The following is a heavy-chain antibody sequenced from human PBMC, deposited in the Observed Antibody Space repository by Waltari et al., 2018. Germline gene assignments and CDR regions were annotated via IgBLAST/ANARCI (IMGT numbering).Heavy chain of an antibody. CDR1: GGTFSSYA. Sequence: QVQLVQSGAEVKKPGSSVKVSCKASGGTFSSYAISWVRQAPGQGLEWMGRIIPNFGTASYEQEFQGRVTITADKSTSTAYMELSSLRSEDTAVYYCAGRSPWGSIAAAGTEGAFDIWGQGTMVTVSS. D-gene: IGHD6-13*01. V-gene: IGHV1-69*08. J-gene: IGHJ3*02. CDR3: AGRSPWGSIAAAGTEGAFDI. CDR2: IIPNFGTA.